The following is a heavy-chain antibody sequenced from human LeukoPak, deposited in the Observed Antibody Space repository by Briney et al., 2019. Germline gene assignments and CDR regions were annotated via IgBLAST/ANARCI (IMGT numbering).Heavy chain of an antibody. CDR2: IKRDGSEK. CDR1: GFTLRTYW. CDR3: AKGTTTYSSSWYLDY. Sequence: PGGSLRLSCAAPGFTLRTYWMSWVRQAPGKGLEWVASIKRDGSEKYYVDSVKGRFTISRDNAKNSLYLQMNSLRAEDTALYYCAKGTTTYSSSWYLDYWGQGTLVTVSS. D-gene: IGHD6-13*01. V-gene: IGHV3-7*03. J-gene: IGHJ4*02.